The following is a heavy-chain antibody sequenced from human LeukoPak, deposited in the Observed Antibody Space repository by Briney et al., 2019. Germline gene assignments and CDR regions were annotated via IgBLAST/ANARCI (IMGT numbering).Heavy chain of an antibody. CDR2: MNPNSGNT. CDR1: GYTFTSYD. Sequence: GASVKVSFKASGYTFTSYDINWVRQATGQGLEWMGWMNPNSGNTGYAQKFQGRVTMTRNTSISTAYMELSRLRSDDTAVYYCARDEGVVTAATYNWFDPWGQGTLVTVSP. J-gene: IGHJ5*02. V-gene: IGHV1-8*01. CDR3: ARDEGVVTAATYNWFDP. D-gene: IGHD2-2*01.